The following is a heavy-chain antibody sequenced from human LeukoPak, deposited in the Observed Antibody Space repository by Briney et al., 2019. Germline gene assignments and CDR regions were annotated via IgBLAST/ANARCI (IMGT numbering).Heavy chain of an antibody. CDR3: ASFLSGSSDF. Sequence: GSLRLSCAASGFTFSTYGMNWVRRAPGKGLEWVSSITTSSTFMYYADSVKGRFTVSRDNANNSLYLQMNSLRAEDTAVYYCASFLSGSSDFWGQGTLVTVSS. CDR2: ITTSSTFM. V-gene: IGHV3-21*01. CDR1: GFTFSTYG. J-gene: IGHJ4*02. D-gene: IGHD6-6*01.